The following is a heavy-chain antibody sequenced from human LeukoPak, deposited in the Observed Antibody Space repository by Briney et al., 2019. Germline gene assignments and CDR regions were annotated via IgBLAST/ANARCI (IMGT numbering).Heavy chain of an antibody. CDR3: ARVIDDPSSWYADY. CDR2: ISAYNGNT. V-gene: IGHV1-18*01. J-gene: IGHJ4*02. Sequence: ASVKVSCKASGYTFTSYGISWVRQAPGQGLEWMGWISAYNGNTNYAQKLQGRVTMTTDTSTSTAYMELRSLRSDDTAVYYCARVIDDPSSWYADYWGQGTLVTVSS. D-gene: IGHD6-13*01. CDR1: GYTFTSYG.